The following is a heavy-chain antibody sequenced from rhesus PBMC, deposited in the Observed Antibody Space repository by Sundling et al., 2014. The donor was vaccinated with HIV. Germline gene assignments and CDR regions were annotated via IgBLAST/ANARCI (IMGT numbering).Heavy chain of an antibody. J-gene: IGHJ4*01. Sequence: EVQLVESGGGLVQPGGSLRLSCAASGFTFSSYGMYWVRQAPGKGLEWISAISSGGGSTYYADSVKGRFTISRDNSKNTLSLQMNSLRAEDTAVYYCAKVDCSGIYCPVDYWGQGVLVTVSS. V-gene: IGHV3S42*01. CDR3: AKVDCSGIYCPVDY. D-gene: IGHD2-27*01. CDR1: GFTFSSYG. CDR2: ISSGGGST.